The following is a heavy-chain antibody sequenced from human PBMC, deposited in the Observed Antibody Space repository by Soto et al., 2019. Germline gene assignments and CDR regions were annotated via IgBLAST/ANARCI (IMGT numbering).Heavy chain of an antibody. CDR1: GGTFSSYA. CDR3: ATRDYYDSSGYYYACVY. J-gene: IGHJ4*02. V-gene: IGHV1-69*13. Sequence: SVKVSCKASGGTFSSYAISWVRQAPGQGLEWMGGIIPIFGTGNYAQKFQGRVTIAADESTSTAYMELSSLRSEDTAVYYCATRDYYDSSGYYYACVYWGQGTLVTVSS. D-gene: IGHD3-22*01. CDR2: IIPIFGTG.